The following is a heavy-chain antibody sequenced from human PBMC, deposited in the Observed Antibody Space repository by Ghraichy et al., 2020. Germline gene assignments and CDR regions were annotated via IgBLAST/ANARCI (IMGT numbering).Heavy chain of an antibody. V-gene: IGHV3-15*01. CDR1: GFTFSNAW. CDR3: TKDRNDVNIVVGSVFDY. D-gene: IGHD2-2*01. Sequence: GESLNISCAASGFTFSNAWMSWVRQAPGKGLEWVGRIKSKTEGGTTDYAAPVKGRFTISRDDSKNTLYLQMNSLKTEDTAVYYCTKDRNDVNIVVGSVFDYWGQGTLVTVSS. J-gene: IGHJ4*02. CDR2: IKSKTEGGTT.